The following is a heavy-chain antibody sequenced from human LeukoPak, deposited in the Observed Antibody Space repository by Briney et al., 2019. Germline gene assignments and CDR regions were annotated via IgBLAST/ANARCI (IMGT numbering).Heavy chain of an antibody. Sequence: GGSLRLTCAASEFTVSSNYMNWVRQAPGKGLEGVSIIYSGGTTYYAASVKGRFTISRDNSKNTLYLQMNSLRAEDTAVYYCAAQELHLLGYYYYYGMDVWGQGTTVTVSS. V-gene: IGHV3-53*01. CDR3: AAQELHLLGYYYYYGMDV. CDR1: EFTVSSNY. CDR2: IYSGGTT. D-gene: IGHD1-26*01. J-gene: IGHJ6*02.